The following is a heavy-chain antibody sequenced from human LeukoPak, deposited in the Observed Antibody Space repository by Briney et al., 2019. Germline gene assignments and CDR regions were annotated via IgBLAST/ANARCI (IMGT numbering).Heavy chain of an antibody. CDR1: GFTFSSYR. Sequence: GGSLRLSCAASGFTFSSYRMNWVRQAPGKGLEWVSSTSSSSTYIYYADSVKGRFTISRDNAKNSLYLQMNSLRAEDTAVYYCARDEYSYGYYYYYMDVWGKGTTVTVSS. CDR3: ARDEYSYGYYYYYMDV. CDR2: TSSSSTYI. V-gene: IGHV3-21*01. D-gene: IGHD5-18*01. J-gene: IGHJ6*03.